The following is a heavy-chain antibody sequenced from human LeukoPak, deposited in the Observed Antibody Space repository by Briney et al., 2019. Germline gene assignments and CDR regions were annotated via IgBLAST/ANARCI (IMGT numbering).Heavy chain of an antibody. CDR1: GFTFSNYD. J-gene: IGHJ4*02. CDR3: ARAVAAARGVNYFDY. CDR2: IGTNGDT. D-gene: IGHD3-10*01. V-gene: IGHV3-13*01. Sequence: PGGSLRLSCAASGFTFSNYDMHWVRQVTGKYLEWVSAIGTNGDTYYPGSVKGRFTISRENVKNSLYLQMNSLRAGDTAVYYCARAVAAARGVNYFDYWGQGTLVTVSS.